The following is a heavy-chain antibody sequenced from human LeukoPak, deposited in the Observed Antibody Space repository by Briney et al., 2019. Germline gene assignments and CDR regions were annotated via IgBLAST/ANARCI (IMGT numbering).Heavy chain of an antibody. Sequence: GESLKISCQGSGYSFTTYWIGWVRQMPGKGLEWMGIIYPGDSDTRYSPSFQGHVTISVDKSISTAYLQWSSLKASDTAMYYCARREGGSGSYHDPWGQGTLVTVSS. CDR1: GYSFTTYW. D-gene: IGHD3-10*01. CDR2: IYPGDSDT. V-gene: IGHV5-51*01. CDR3: ARREGGSGSYHDP. J-gene: IGHJ5*02.